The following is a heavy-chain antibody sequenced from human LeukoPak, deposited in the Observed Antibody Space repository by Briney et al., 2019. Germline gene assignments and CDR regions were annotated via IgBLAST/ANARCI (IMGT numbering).Heavy chain of an antibody. CDR1: GGSFSGYY. Sequence: PSETLSLTCAVYGGSFSGYYWSWIRQPPGKGLEWIGEINHSGSTNYNPSLESRVTISVDTSKNQFSLKLSSVTAADTAVYYCARRRYYYGSGSYYPPDYWGQGTLVTVSS. CDR2: INHSGST. CDR3: ARRRYYYGSGSYYPPDY. V-gene: IGHV4-34*01. D-gene: IGHD3-10*01. J-gene: IGHJ4*02.